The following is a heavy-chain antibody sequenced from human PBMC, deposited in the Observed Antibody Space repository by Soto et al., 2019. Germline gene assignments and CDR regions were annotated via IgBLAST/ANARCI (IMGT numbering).Heavy chain of an antibody. CDR2: IYGDDDE. CDR1: GFSLRTSGVG. D-gene: IGHD5-18*01. CDR3: AHPRGNSYGETAFHI. V-gene: IGHV2-5*02. Sequence: QITLKESGPTLVKPTQTLTLTGTFSGFSLRTSGVGVGWIRQPPGKALEWLALIYGDDDERYSPSLSSRLTITKDTSRNQVVLTMTSMEPVDTATYYCAHPRGNSYGETAFHIWGQGTMVTVSS. J-gene: IGHJ3*02.